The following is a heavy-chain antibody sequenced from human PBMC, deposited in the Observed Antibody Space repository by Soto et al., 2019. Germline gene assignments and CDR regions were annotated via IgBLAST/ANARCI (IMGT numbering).Heavy chain of an antibody. CDR1: GFTLSSYW. V-gene: IGHV3-74*01. Sequence: GGSLRLSCAASGFTLSSYWMHWVRQAPGKGLVWVSRINSDGSSTSYADSVKGRFTISRDNAKNTLYLQMNSLRAEDTAVYYCARDESSRVVVVTDAFDIWGQGTMVTVSS. CDR3: ARDESSRVVVVTDAFDI. J-gene: IGHJ3*02. CDR2: INSDGSST. D-gene: IGHD3-22*01.